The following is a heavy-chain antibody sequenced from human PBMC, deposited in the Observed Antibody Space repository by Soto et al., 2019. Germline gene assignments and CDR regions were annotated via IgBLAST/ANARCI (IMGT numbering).Heavy chain of an antibody. D-gene: IGHD2-2*01. Sequence: PSETLSLTCAVSGGSISSSNWWSWVRQPPGKGLEWIGEIYHSGSTNYNPSLKSRVTISVDKSKNQFSLKLSSVTAADTAVYYCARVGDIVVVPADKGPQYYGMDVWGQGNTVTVSS. J-gene: IGHJ6*02. V-gene: IGHV4-4*02. CDR2: IYHSGST. CDR3: ARVGDIVVVPADKGPQYYGMDV. CDR1: GGSISSSNW.